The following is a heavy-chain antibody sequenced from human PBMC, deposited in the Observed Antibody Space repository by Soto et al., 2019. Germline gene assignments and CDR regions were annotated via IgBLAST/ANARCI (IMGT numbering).Heavy chain of an antibody. D-gene: IGHD5-18*01. Sequence: QVQLVQSGAEVKKPGASVKISCKTSGYTFTRYTIHWVRQAPGQRLEWMGWINTGRGNTKYSEKLQGRVTITADTSASTAYMEPSSLTSADTALYYCSRDAYSSGYDSDYWGQGTLVTVSS. V-gene: IGHV1-3*04. CDR1: GYTFTRYT. CDR3: SRDAYSSGYDSDY. CDR2: INTGRGNT. J-gene: IGHJ4*02.